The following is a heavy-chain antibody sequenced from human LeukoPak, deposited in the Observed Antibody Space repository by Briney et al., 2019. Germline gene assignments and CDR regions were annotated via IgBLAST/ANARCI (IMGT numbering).Heavy chain of an antibody. D-gene: IGHD3-22*01. CDR2: INPNSGGT. CDR1: GYTFTGYY. CDR3: ARKWPLYYDSSGYTP. Sequence: ASVKVSCKASGYTFTGYYMHWVRQAPGQGLEWMGWINPNSGGTNYAQKFQGRVTMTRDTSISTAYMEPSRLRSDDTAVYYCARKWPLYYDSSGYTPWGQGTLVTVSS. V-gene: IGHV1-2*02. J-gene: IGHJ5*02.